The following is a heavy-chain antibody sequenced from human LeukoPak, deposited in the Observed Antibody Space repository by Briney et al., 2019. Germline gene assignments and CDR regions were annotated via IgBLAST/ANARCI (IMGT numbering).Heavy chain of an antibody. CDR3: TRQGYGDYDGY. CDR1: GFTFSGSA. D-gene: IGHD4-17*01. J-gene: IGHJ4*02. V-gene: IGHV3-73*01. CDR2: IRSKANSYAT. Sequence: GGSLRLSCAASGFTFSGSATHWVRQASGKGLEWVGRIRSKANSYATAYAASVKGRFTISRDDSKNTAYLQMNSLKTEDTAVYYCTRQGYGDYDGYWGQGTLVTVSS.